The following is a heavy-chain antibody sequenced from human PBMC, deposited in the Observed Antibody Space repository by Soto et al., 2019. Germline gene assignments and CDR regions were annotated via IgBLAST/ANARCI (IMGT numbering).Heavy chain of an antibody. V-gene: IGHV1-18*01. CDR1: GYTFNNFG. CDR3: ATGVQFSACLDSDVVV. J-gene: IGHJ6*04. D-gene: IGHD2-15*01. Sequence: QVQLVQSGGEVKKPGASLKVSCKASGYTFNNFGVTWVRQAPGQGLEWIGWINPDNGDTNYAQKFQGRTTMTTDSFTSSGDMELRSLRSHNTAVYYCATGVQFSACLDSDVVVWGKGTVVTVSS. CDR2: INPDNGDT.